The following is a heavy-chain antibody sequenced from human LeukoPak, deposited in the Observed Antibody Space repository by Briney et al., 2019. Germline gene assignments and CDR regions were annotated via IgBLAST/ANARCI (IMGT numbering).Heavy chain of an antibody. CDR2: IYSGGST. CDR1: GSTVSSNY. J-gene: IGHJ4*02. Sequence: PGGSLRLSCAASGSTVSSNYMSWVRQAPGKGLEWVSVIYSGGSTYYADSVKGRFTISRDNAKNTLYLQMNSLRAEDTALYYCARAHDSIAIDYWGQGTRVTVSS. V-gene: IGHV3-53*01. CDR3: ARAHDSIAIDY. D-gene: IGHD3-22*01.